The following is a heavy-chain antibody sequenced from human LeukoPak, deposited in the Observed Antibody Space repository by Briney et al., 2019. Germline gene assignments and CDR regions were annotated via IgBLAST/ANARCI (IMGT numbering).Heavy chain of an antibody. D-gene: IGHD6-19*01. CDR1: GGTFSSYA. CDR3: ARAPAVAGFGYYYMDV. J-gene: IGHJ6*03. Sequence: SVKVSCKASGGTFSSYAISWVRQAPGQGLEWMGRIIPILGIANYAQKFQGRVTMTRDTSTSTVYMELSSLRSEDTAVYYCARAPAVAGFGYYYMDVWGKGTTVTVSS. V-gene: IGHV1-69*04. CDR2: IIPILGIA.